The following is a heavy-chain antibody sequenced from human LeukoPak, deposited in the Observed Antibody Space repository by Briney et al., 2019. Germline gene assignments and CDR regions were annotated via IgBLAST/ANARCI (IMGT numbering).Heavy chain of an antibody. D-gene: IGHD6-19*01. J-gene: IGHJ5*02. Sequence: PSETLSLTCTVSGGSISTSYYWGWIRQPPGKGLEWIGSIYYRGSTYYNPSLKSRVTISVDTSKNQFSLRLTSVTAADTAVYYCARPSSSGWAGWFDPWGQGTLATVSS. CDR2: IYYRGST. CDR3: ARPSSSGWAGWFDP. V-gene: IGHV4-39*01. CDR1: GGSISTSYY.